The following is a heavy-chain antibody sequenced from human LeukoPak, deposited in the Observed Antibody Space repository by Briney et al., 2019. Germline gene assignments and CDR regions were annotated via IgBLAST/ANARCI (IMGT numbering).Heavy chain of an antibody. Sequence: PSETLSLTCTVSGGSISSYYWSWIRQPAGKGLEWIGRIYTSGSTNYNPSLKSRVTMSVDTSKNQFSLKLSSVTAADTAVYYCAREPRYYDSSGYYFSPHYFDYWGQGTLVTVSS. CDR1: GGSISSYY. CDR2: IYTSGST. V-gene: IGHV4-4*07. CDR3: AREPRYYDSSGYYFSPHYFDY. D-gene: IGHD3-22*01. J-gene: IGHJ4*02.